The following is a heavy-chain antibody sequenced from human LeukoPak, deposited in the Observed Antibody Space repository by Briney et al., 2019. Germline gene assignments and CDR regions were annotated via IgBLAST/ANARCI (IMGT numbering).Heavy chain of an antibody. CDR3: ARGGWFGELPYYMDV. CDR1: GYTFTNYD. J-gene: IGHJ6*03. V-gene: IGHV1-8*03. Sequence: ASVKVSCKASGYTFTNYDINWVRQATGQGLEWMGWMNPNSGNTGYGQKFQGRGTITRNTSISTAYMELSSLRSEDTAVYYCARGGWFGELPYYMDVWGKGTTVTVSS. D-gene: IGHD3-10*01. CDR2: MNPNSGNT.